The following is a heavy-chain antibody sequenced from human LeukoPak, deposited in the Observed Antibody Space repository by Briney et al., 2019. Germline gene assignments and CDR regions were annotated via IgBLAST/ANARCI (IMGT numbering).Heavy chain of an antibody. V-gene: IGHV3-30-3*01. J-gene: IGHJ6*02. Sequence: GGSLRLSCAASGFTFSSYVMHWVRQAPGKGLEWVALISYDGSNKYYADSVRGRFTILRDNSNNKLYMQMTSLRAEDTAVYYCARDPGWGSDYYYYGMDVWGQGTTVTVSS. CDR1: GFTFSSYV. CDR2: ISYDGSNK. CDR3: ARDPGWGSDYYYYGMDV. D-gene: IGHD3-16*01.